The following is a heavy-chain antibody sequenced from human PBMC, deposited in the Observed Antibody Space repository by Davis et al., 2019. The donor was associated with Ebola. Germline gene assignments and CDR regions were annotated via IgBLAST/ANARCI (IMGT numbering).Heavy chain of an antibody. V-gene: IGHV3-23*01. CDR2: SSGSGGST. Sequence: ESLKISCAASGFTFSSYAMSWVRQAPVQGLEWVPASSGSGGSTYYADSVKGRFTISRDNSKNTLYLQMNSLTAEDTAVYYCARTPHIAAARFHPWGQGTLVTVSS. CDR1: GFTFSSYA. D-gene: IGHD6-13*01. J-gene: IGHJ5*02. CDR3: ARTPHIAAARFHP.